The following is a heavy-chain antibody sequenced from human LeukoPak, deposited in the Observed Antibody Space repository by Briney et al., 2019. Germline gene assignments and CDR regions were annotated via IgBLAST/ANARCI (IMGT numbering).Heavy chain of an antibody. D-gene: IGHD2-15*01. Sequence: PSETLSLTCTVSGYSISSGYYWGWIRQPPGKGLEWIGSIYHSGSTYYNPSLKSRVTISVDTSKNQFSLKLSSVTAADTAVYYCARQGGYCSGGSCPNYFDYWGQGTLVTVSS. J-gene: IGHJ4*02. CDR3: ARQGGYCSGGSCPNYFDY. CDR2: IYHSGST. CDR1: GYSISSGYY. V-gene: IGHV4-38-2*02.